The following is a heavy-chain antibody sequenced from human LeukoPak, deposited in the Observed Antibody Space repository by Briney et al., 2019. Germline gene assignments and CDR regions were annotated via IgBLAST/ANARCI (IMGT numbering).Heavy chain of an antibody. CDR2: IIPIFGTA. CDR1: VCTFSNYA. J-gene: IGHJ5*02. V-gene: IGHV1-69*05. D-gene: IGHD2-21*01. Sequence: SVNVSCKASVCTFSNYAISWVRQAPGQGLEWMGGIIPIFGTANYAQKFQGRVTITTDESTSTAYMELSSLRSEDTAVYYCARGPSMDWFDRWGQGTLVTVSS. CDR3: ARGPSMDWFDR.